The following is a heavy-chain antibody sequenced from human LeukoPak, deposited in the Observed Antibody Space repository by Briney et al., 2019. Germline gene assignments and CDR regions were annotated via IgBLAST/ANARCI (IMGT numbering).Heavy chain of an antibody. D-gene: IGHD1-1*01. V-gene: IGHV3-30*04. CDR3: AKDCERELSWGNWFDP. J-gene: IGHJ5*02. Sequence: QPGRPLRLSCAASGFTFSSYAMHWVRQAPGKGLEWVAVISYDGSNKYYADSVKGRFTISRDNSKNTLYLQMNSLRAEDTAVYYCAKDCERELSWGNWFDPWGQGTLVTVSS. CDR1: GFTFSSYA. CDR2: ISYDGSNK.